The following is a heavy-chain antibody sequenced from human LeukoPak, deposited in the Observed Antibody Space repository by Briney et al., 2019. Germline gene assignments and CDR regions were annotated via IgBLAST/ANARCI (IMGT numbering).Heavy chain of an antibody. V-gene: IGHV4-39*07. D-gene: IGHD2-21*02. CDR1: GGSISGSNYY. CDR3: ARIYCGGDCRGYYYHYYMDV. CDR2: IYYSGNT. Sequence: SETLSLTCTISGGSISGSNYYWAWIRQPPGKGLEWIGSIYYSGNTNYNPSLKSRVIISIETSKNQFSLKLSSVTAADTAVYYCARIYCGGDCRGYYYHYYMDVWGKGTTVTISS. J-gene: IGHJ6*03.